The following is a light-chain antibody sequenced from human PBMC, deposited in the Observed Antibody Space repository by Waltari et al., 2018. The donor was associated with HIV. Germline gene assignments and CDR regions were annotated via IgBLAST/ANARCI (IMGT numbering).Light chain of an antibody. CDR3: QQYDSSPRT. Sequence: DIVMTQSPDSLAVSLGERATINCKSSQSVLSRSNNEDYCAGDQQRPGQPPKLLIYWASTRDSGVPDRFSGSGSGTDFSLTISSLQAEDVSVYYCQQYDSSPRTFGQGTKVEIK. J-gene: IGKJ1*01. CDR2: WAS. V-gene: IGKV4-1*01. CDR1: QSVLSRSNNEDY.